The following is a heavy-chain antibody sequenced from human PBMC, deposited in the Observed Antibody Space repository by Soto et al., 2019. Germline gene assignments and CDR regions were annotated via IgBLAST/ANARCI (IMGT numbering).Heavy chain of an antibody. V-gene: IGHV3-11*01. Sequence: GGSLRLSCAASGFTFSDYYMSWIRQAPGKGLEWVSYISSSGSTIYYADSVKGRFTISRDNAKNSLYLQMNSLRAEDTAVYYYAGRYCSGGSCYYYYYMDVWGKGTTVTVSS. J-gene: IGHJ6*03. CDR3: AGRYCSGGSCYYYYYMDV. CDR1: GFTFSDYY. CDR2: ISSSGSTI. D-gene: IGHD2-15*01.